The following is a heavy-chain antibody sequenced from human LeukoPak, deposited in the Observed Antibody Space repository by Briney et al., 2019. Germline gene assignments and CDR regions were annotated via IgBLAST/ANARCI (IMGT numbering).Heavy chain of an antibody. CDR1: GFTFSNYG. CDR2: ISYDGSNK. CDR3: ASRDYFDY. V-gene: IGHV3-30*05. Sequence: GRSLRLSCAASGFTFSNYGMHWVRQAPGKGLEWVAVISYDGSNKYYADSVKGRFTISRDNAKNSLYLQMNSLRDEGTAVYYCASRDYFDYWGQGALVTVSS. J-gene: IGHJ4*02.